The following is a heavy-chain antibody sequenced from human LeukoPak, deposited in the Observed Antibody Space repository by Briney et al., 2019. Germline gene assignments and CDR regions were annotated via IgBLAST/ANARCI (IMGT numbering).Heavy chain of an antibody. CDR3: ATDRTYGTDY. CDR2: IYYRGST. Sequence: SETLSLTCTVSGGSISSSSYYWGWIRQPPGKGLEWIGSIYYRGSTYYNPSLKSRVTISVDTSKNQFSLKVNSVTAADTAVYYCATDRTYGTDYWGQGTLVTVSS. V-gene: IGHV4-39*07. D-gene: IGHD3-10*01. J-gene: IGHJ4*02. CDR1: GGSISSSSYY.